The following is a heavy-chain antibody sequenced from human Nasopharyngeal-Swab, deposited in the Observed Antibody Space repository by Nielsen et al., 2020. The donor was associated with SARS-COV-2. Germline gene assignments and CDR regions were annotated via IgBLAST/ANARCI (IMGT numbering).Heavy chain of an antibody. CDR3: ARAALTVTYSFDY. CDR2: ISSSSSYT. J-gene: IGHJ4*02. V-gene: IGHV3-11*05. Sequence: GESLKISCAASGFTFSDYYMSWIRQAPGKGLEWESYISSSSSYTNYADSVKGRFTISRDNAKNSLYLQMNSLRAEDTAVYYCARAALTVTYSFDYWGQGTLVTVSS. D-gene: IGHD3-16*01. CDR1: GFTFSDYY.